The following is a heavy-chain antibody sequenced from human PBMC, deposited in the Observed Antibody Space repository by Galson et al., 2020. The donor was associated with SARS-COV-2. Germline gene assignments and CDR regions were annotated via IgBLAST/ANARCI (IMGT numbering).Heavy chain of an antibody. D-gene: IGHD1-7*01. CDR3: VRRPASGTTNYDF. CDR1: GFSFSNYW. Sequence: KIGESLKISCQGSGFSFSNYWIGWVRQMPGKGLEWVGIMYPDDSETRYSPSFQGQVTISADKSLNAAYLQWDSLKASDTAMYYCVRRPASGTTNYDFWGQGTLVTVSS. V-gene: IGHV5-51*01. CDR2: MYPDDSET. J-gene: IGHJ4*02.